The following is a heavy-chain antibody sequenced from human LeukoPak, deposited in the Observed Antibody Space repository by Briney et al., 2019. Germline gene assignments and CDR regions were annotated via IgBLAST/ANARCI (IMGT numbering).Heavy chain of an antibody. J-gene: IGHJ4*02. CDR3: ARQGITIFGVVNDY. CDR2: ISSSSSSYI. Sequence: GGSLRLSCAASGFTFSSYSMNWVRQAPGKGLEWVSSISSSSSSYIYYADSVKGRFTISRDNAKNSLYLQMNSLRAEDTAVYYCARQGITIFGVVNDYWGQGTLVTVSS. V-gene: IGHV3-21*01. D-gene: IGHD3-3*01. CDR1: GFTFSSYS.